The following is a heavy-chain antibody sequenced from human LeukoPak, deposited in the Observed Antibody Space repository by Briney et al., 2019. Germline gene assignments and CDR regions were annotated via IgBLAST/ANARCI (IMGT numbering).Heavy chain of an antibody. CDR3: ARDMTTVTSGFDP. V-gene: IGHV4-39*07. CDR1: GGSISSSSYY. D-gene: IGHD4-17*01. CDR2: IYYSGST. J-gene: IGHJ5*02. Sequence: SETLSLTCTVSGGSISSSSYYWGWIRQPPGKGLEWIGSIYYSGSTYYNPSLKSRVTISVDTSKNQFSLKLSSVTAADTAVYYCARDMTTVTSGFDPWGQGTLATVSS.